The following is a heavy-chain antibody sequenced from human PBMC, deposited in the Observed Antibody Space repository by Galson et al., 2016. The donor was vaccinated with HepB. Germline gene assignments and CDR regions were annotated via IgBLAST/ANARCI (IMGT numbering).Heavy chain of an antibody. CDR3: ARGNYETS. CDR1: GCNFSIYG. CDR2: INRAATAV. Sequence: SLRLSCAASGCNFSIYGMNWLRQAPGKGLEWVLSINRAATAVRYADSVKDRFTISRDNARNLVFLQMNSLRDEDTAVYYCARGNYETSWGQGTLVTVSS. J-gene: IGHJ5*02. D-gene: IGHD3-22*01. V-gene: IGHV3-48*02.